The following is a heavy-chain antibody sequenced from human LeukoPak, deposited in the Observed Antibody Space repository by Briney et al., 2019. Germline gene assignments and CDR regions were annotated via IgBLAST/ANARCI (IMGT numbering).Heavy chain of an antibody. V-gene: IGHV3-9*01. Sequence: GGSLRLSCAASGFTFDDYVMHWVRQAPGKGLEWVSRISWNSGNIAYADSVKGRFTISRDNAKNSLYLQMNNLRVEDTAIYYCTRGMLRQPPDYWGQGMLVTVSS. J-gene: IGHJ4*02. D-gene: IGHD3-10*02. CDR1: GFTFDDYV. CDR2: ISWNSGNI. CDR3: TRGMLRQPPDY.